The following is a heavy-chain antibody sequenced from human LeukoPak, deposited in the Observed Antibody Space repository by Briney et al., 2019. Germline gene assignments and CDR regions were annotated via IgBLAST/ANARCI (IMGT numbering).Heavy chain of an antibody. CDR3: AGSITMVRGYFDY. D-gene: IGHD3-10*01. Sequence: SETLSLTCSVSGASISSYYWSWIRQPARKELAWIGRIYTTGSTNYNPSLKSRVTMSVDTSKNQFSLKLSSVTAADTAVYYCAGSITMVRGYFDYWGQGTPVTVSS. J-gene: IGHJ4*02. V-gene: IGHV4-4*07. CDR1: GASISSYY. CDR2: IYTTGST.